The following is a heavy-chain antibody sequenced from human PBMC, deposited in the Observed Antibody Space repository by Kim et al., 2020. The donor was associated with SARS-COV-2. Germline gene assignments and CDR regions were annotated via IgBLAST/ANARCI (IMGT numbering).Heavy chain of an antibody. V-gene: IGHV3-53*01. CDR3: ARGKGISIYYFDY. J-gene: IGHJ4*02. Sequence: YADSVKRRFTISRDNSKNTLYLQMNSLRAEDTAVYYCARGKGISIYYFDYWGQGTLVTVSS. D-gene: IGHD2-2*01.